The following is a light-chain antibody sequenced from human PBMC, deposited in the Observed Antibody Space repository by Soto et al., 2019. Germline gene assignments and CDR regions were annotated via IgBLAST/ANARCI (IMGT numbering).Light chain of an antibody. CDR1: SSDVGGYNY. CDR3: NSYTSKSTGV. J-gene: IGLJ1*01. CDR2: EVS. V-gene: IGLV2-14*01. Sequence: QSVLTQPASVSGSPGQSITISCTGTSSDVGGYNYVSWYQQHPGKAPKLIIYEVSNRPSGVSNRFSGSKSGNTASLTISELQAEDEADYYCNSYTSKSTGVFGTGTKLTVL.